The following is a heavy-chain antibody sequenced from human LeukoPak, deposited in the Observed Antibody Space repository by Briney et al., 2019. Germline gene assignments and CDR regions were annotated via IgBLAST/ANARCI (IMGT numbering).Heavy chain of an antibody. J-gene: IGHJ3*02. V-gene: IGHV3-30-3*02. Sequence: QTGGSLRLSCAASGFTFSSYAMHWVRQAPGKGLEWVAVISYDGSNKYYADSVKGRFTISRDNSKNTLYLQMNSLRAEDTAVYYCAKPHPAIGAFDIWGQGTMVTVSS. D-gene: IGHD2-2*01. CDR1: GFTFSSYA. CDR2: ISYDGSNK. CDR3: AKPHPAIGAFDI.